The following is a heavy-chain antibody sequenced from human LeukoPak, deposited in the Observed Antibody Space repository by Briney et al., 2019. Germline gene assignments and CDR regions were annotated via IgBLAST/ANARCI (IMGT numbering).Heavy chain of an antibody. CDR3: AKDELWFGESQYYFGY. Sequence: GGSLRLSCAASGFTFSSYAMSWVRQAPGKGLEWVSSISGNGGSTYYADSVKGRFTISRDNSQNTLYLHLHSLRAEDTAVYYCAKDELWFGESQYYFGYWGQGTLVTVSS. CDR1: GFTFSSYA. D-gene: IGHD3-10*01. CDR2: ISGNGGST. J-gene: IGHJ4*02. V-gene: IGHV3-23*01.